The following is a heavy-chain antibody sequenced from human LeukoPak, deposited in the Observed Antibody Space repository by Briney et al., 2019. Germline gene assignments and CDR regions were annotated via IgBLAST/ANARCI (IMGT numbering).Heavy chain of an antibody. D-gene: IGHD2-2*01. J-gene: IGHJ5*02. CDR3: ARSVGYCSSASCYVNWFDP. CDR1: GGSISSNSYY. V-gene: IGHV4-61*05. CDR2: IYASRGT. Sequence: SETLSLSCTVSGGSISSNSYYWGWIRQPAGKGLEWIMRIYASRGTNYNPSLKSRLTISVDKSKNQFSLRLSSVTAADTAVYYCARSVGYCSSASCYVNWFDPWGQGTLVTVSS.